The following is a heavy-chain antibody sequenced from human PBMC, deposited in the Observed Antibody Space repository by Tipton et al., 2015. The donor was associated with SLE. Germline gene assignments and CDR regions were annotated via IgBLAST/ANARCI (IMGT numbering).Heavy chain of an antibody. CDR3: ARGGDIAVAGTIDY. CDR1: GFTFSSYE. J-gene: IGHJ4*02. CDR2: ISYDGSNK. D-gene: IGHD6-19*01. Sequence: SLRLSCAASGFTFSSYEMNWVRQAPGKGLEWVAVISYDGSNKYHADSVKGRFTISRDNSKNTLYLQMNSLRAEDTALYYCARGGDIAVAGTIDYWGQGTLVTVSS. V-gene: IGHV3-30-3*01.